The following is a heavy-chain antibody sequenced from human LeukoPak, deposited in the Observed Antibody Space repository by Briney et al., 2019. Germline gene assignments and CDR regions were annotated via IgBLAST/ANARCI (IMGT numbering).Heavy chain of an antibody. J-gene: IGHJ4*02. CDR3: VKTTITIYYFEY. Sequence: GGSLRLSCAASGFTFSNYGMSWVRQAPGKGPQWVSSISDSGSSTYYVDSVKGRFTVSRDNSKNTLYLQMNCLRVEDTALYNCVKTTITIYYFEYWGQGTLVTVSS. D-gene: IGHD4-11*01. V-gene: IGHV3-23*01. CDR1: GFTFSNYG. CDR2: ISDSGSST.